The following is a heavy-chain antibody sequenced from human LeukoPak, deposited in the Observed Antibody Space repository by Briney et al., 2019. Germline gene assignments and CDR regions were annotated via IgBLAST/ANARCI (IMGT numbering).Heavy chain of an antibody. V-gene: IGHV4-34*01. D-gene: IGHD6-6*01. Sequence: MSSETLSLTCAVYGGSFSGYYWSWIRQPPGKGLEWIGEINHSGSTNYNPSLKSRVTISVDTSKNQFSLKLSSVTAADTAVYYCAREKYSSSYFDYWGQGTLVTVSS. CDR1: GGSFSGYY. CDR3: AREKYSSSYFDY. CDR2: INHSGST. J-gene: IGHJ4*02.